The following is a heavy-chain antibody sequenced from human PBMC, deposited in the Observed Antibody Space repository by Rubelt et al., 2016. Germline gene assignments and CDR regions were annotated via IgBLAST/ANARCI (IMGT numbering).Heavy chain of an antibody. CDR1: GFTFSYYA. J-gene: IGHJ4*02. Sequence: EVQLVESGGGLVQPGGSLRLSCAASGFTFSYYAMSWVCTAPGKGRGLVSALGGSGCGTCYADTVKGRFTIARYNSRNTLYLQMNSRRAEDTALYYCVFDFWGQGTRVTVSS. V-gene: IGHV3-23*04. CDR3: VFDF. CDR2: LGGSGCGT.